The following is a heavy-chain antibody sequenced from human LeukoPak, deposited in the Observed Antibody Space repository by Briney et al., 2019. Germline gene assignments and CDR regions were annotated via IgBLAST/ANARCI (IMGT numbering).Heavy chain of an antibody. J-gene: IGHJ4*02. Sequence: AASVTVSCKASGYTFTGYYMHWVRQAPGQGLEWMGWINPNSGGTNYAQKFQGRVTMTRDTSISTAYMELSRLRSDDTAVYYCARSRAAALTIDVYYFDYWGQGTLVTVSS. CDR1: GYTFTGYY. V-gene: IGHV1-2*02. D-gene: IGHD6-13*01. CDR2: INPNSGGT. CDR3: ARSRAAALTIDVYYFDY.